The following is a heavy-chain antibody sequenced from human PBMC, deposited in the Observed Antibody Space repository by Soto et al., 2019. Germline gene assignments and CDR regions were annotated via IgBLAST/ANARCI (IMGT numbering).Heavy chain of an antibody. CDR2: INAGNGNT. Sequence: QAQLVQSGAEVKKHGASVKVSCKASGYTFTSYAMHWVRQAPGQRLEWMGWINAGNGNTKYSQKFQGRVTITRDTSASTAYMELSSLRSEATAVYYCARGLGLYYFEYWGQGTLVTVSS. J-gene: IGHJ4*02. D-gene: IGHD1-26*01. V-gene: IGHV1-3*01. CDR3: ARGLGLYYFEY. CDR1: GYTFTSYA.